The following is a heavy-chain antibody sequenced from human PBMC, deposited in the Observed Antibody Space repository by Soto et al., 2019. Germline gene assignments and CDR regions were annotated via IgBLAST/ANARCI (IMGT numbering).Heavy chain of an antibody. CDR2: IYWDDDT. CDR3: ARGGWTTYYSPFFDY. Sequence: QITLKESGPTLVKPTQTLTLTCTFSGFSLSTSGVGVGWIRQPPGKALEWRALIYWDDDTRYSPSLKSRLTITKDTSKNQVVLTLTKLDTVDTATYYCARGGWTTYYSPFFDYWGQGTLVTVSS. CDR1: GFSLSTSGVG. J-gene: IGHJ4*02. V-gene: IGHV2-5*02. D-gene: IGHD3-10*01.